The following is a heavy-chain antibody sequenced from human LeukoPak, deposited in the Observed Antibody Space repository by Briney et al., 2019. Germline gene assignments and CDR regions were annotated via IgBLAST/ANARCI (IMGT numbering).Heavy chain of an antibody. CDR3: AREVWGGSGSRSFDY. Sequence: PGGCLRLSRASSGFTDRSNYMSWVRQPRGRGLVCVSVIYSGGNTYFADSVKGRFTISRHNSKNTLYLQMNSLRAEDTAVYYCAREVWGGSGSRSFDYWGQGTLVTVSS. V-gene: IGHV3-53*04. CDR2: IYSGGNT. D-gene: IGHD3-10*01. J-gene: IGHJ4*02. CDR1: GFTDRSNY.